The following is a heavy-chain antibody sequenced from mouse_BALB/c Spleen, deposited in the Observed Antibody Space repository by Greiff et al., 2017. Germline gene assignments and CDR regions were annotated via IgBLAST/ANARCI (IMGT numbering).Heavy chain of an antibody. CDR1: GFTFSSYG. V-gene: IGHV5-6*02. Sequence: EVMLVESGGDLVKPGGSLKLSCAASGFTFSSYGMSWVRQTPDKRLEWVATISSGGSYTYYPDSVKGRFTISRDNAKNTLYLQMSSLKSEDTAMYYCARHNWGQGTLVTVSA. CDR3: ARHN. CDR2: ISSGGSYT. J-gene: IGHJ3*01.